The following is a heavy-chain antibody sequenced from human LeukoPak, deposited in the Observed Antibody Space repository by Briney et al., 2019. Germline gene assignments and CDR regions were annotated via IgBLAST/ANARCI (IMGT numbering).Heavy chain of an antibody. D-gene: IGHD1-20*01. Sequence: PGGSLRLSCAASGFTFSSYAMHWVRQAPGEGLEYVSAISSNGGSTYYANSVKGRFTISRDNSKNTLYLQMGSLRAEDMAVYYCASDLITGTTSGLNDAFDIWGQGTMVTVSS. CDR1: GFTFSSYA. V-gene: IGHV3-64*01. CDR2: ISSNGGST. J-gene: IGHJ3*02. CDR3: ASDLITGTTSGLNDAFDI.